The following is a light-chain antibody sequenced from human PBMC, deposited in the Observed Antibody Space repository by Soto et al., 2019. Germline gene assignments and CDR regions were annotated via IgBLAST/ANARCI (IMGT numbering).Light chain of an antibody. CDR1: SSDVGSYNL. CDR2: EGN. V-gene: IGLV2-23*01. CDR3: CSYAGSSTWV. J-gene: IGLJ3*02. Sequence: QSALTQPASVSGSPGQSITISCTGTSSDVGSYNLVSWYQQHPGKAPKLMIYEGNERPSGFSNRFSGSKSGNTASLTISGLQAEDEADYYCCSYAGSSTWVFGGGTKVTVL.